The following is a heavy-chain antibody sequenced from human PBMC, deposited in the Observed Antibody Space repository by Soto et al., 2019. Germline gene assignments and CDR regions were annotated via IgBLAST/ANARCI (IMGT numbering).Heavy chain of an antibody. J-gene: IGHJ4*02. Sequence: PGGFLRLSCAASGFTFSSYAMSWVRQAPGKGLEWVSAISGSGGSTYYADSVKGRFTISRDNSKNTLYLQMNSLRAEDTAVYYCAKDTLLYSGYDEHDYWGQGTLVTVSS. CDR2: ISGSGGST. CDR3: AKDTLLYSGYDEHDY. D-gene: IGHD5-12*01. CDR1: GFTFSSYA. V-gene: IGHV3-23*01.